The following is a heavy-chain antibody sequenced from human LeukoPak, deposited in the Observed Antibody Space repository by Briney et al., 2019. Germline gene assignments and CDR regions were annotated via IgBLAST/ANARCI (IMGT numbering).Heavy chain of an antibody. J-gene: IGHJ6*02. V-gene: IGHV1-69*13. D-gene: IGHD2-15*01. CDR1: GGTFSSYA. CDR3: ARKYCSGGSCYSSGMDV. CDR2: IIPIFGTA. Sequence: ASVKVSCTASGGTFSSYAISWVRQAPGQGLEWMGGIIPIFGTANYAQKFQGRVTITADESTSTAYMELSSLRSEDTAVYYCARKYCSGGSCYSSGMDVWGQGTTVTVSS.